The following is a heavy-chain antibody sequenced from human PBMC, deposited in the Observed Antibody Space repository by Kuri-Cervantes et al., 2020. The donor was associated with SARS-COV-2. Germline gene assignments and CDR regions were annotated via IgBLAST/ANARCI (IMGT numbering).Heavy chain of an antibody. D-gene: IGHD2-8*01. V-gene: IGHV4-34*01. Sequence: SETLSLTCAVYGGSFSGYYWSWIRQPPGKGLEWIGEINHSGSTNYNPSLKSRVTISVDTSKNQFSLKLSPVTAADTAVYYCARVRDIVLMVYAIRGWFDPWGQGTLVTVSS. CDR1: GGSFSGYY. CDR2: INHSGST. J-gene: IGHJ5*02. CDR3: ARVRDIVLMVYAIRGWFDP.